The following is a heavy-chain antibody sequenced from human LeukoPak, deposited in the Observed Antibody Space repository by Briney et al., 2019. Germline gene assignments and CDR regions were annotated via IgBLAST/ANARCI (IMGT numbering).Heavy chain of an antibody. D-gene: IGHD6-13*01. J-gene: IGHJ4*02. CDR1: GFIFSSYI. CDR2: ISSVKNYV. CDR3: ARETDSSEFDY. Sequence: PGGSLRLSCAASGFIFSSYIMNWVRQAPGKGLEWVSSISSVKNYVYYTDSARGRFTISRDNAKNSLYLQMDSLRAEDTAVYYCARETDSSEFDYWGQGALVTVSS. V-gene: IGHV3-21*01.